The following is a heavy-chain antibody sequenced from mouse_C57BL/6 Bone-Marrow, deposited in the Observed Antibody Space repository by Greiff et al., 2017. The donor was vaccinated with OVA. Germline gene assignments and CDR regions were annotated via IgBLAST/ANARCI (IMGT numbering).Heavy chain of an antibody. CDR1: GYTFTSYW. CDR3: TRGDYYEAFDY. CDR2: IYPGNSDT. D-gene: IGHD2-4*01. Sequence: VHVKQSGTVLARPGASVKMSCKTSGYTFTSYWMHWVKQRPGQGLEWIGAIYPGNSDTSYNQKFKGKAKLTAVTSASTAYMELSSLTNEDSAVYYCTRGDYYEAFDYWGQGTTLTVSS. V-gene: IGHV1-5*01. J-gene: IGHJ2*01.